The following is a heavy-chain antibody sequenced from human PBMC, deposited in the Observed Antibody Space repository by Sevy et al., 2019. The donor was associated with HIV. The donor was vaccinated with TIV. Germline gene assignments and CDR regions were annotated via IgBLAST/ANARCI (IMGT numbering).Heavy chain of an antibody. J-gene: IGHJ4*02. CDR2: ISSNGDNA. CDR1: GFTFRTYA. D-gene: IGHD1-26*01. Sequence: GGSLRLSCAASGFTFRTYAFHWVRQTPGRGLEWIGLISSNGDNAFDANSVRGRFTISRDNSMNTLYLQMTSLTPDDTAVYYCARGPEWELTSFLSHWGQGTLVTVSS. CDR3: ARGPEWELTSFLSH. V-gene: IGHV3-30-3*01.